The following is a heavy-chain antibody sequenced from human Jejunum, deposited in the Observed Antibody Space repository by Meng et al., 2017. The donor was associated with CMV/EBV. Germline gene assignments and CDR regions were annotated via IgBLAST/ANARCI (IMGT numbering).Heavy chain of an antibody. V-gene: IGHV4-4*02. CDR1: GGSIRNDQW. Sequence: VQLQESGPGLVKPSGTLSLPCDVSGGSIRNDQWRSWVRQAPGKGLEWIGEIYHSGRTNYNPSVKSRVSMSVDKSQNHFSLRLSSVTAADTAVYYCTTLYGDSISWGQGTLVTVSS. D-gene: IGHD4-17*01. CDR2: IYHSGRT. J-gene: IGHJ4*02. CDR3: TTLYGDSIS.